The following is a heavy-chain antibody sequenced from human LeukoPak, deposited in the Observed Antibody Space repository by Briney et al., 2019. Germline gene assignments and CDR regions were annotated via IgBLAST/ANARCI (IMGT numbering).Heavy chain of an antibody. J-gene: IGHJ5*02. CDR2: IYYSGST. V-gene: IGHV4-59*12. CDR1: GGSISSYY. CDR3: AREATITSLSWFDP. D-gene: IGHD3-10*01. Sequence: PSETLSLTCTVSGGSISSYYWSWIRQPPGKGLEWIGYIYYSGSTNYNPSLKSRVTISVDTSKNQFSLKLSSVTAADTAVYYCAREATITSLSWFDPWGQGTLVTVSS.